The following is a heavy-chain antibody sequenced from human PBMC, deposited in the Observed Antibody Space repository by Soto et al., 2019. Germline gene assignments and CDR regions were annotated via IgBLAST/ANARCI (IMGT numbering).Heavy chain of an antibody. D-gene: IGHD3-9*01. CDR1: GFIFSGYA. V-gene: IGHV3-30-3*01. Sequence: QVQLVESGGGVVQPGGYLRLSCVASGFIFSGYAMHWVRQAPGKGLEWVAVISYDGNTQYYADSVKGRFTVSRDNSNNILYVEMNNLRDEDTAMYYCAKETNAYEINFWGQGTLVTVSP. J-gene: IGHJ4*02. CDR3: AKETNAYEINF. CDR2: ISYDGNTQ.